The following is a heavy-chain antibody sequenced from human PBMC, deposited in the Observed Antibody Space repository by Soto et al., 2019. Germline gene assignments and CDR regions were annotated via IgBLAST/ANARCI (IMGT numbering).Heavy chain of an antibody. CDR2: ISGVSDTA. CDR1: GFAFSSFA. Sequence: PXVSLRLSCAASGFAFSSFAMTWVRQAPGKGLEWVSTISGVSDTADYADSVKGRFTISRDNSKNTLYLQMNSLRAEDTAVYFCAKASGYSSGWCHYWGQGTLVTVSS. V-gene: IGHV3-23*01. D-gene: IGHD6-19*01. CDR3: AKASGYSSGWCHY. J-gene: IGHJ4*02.